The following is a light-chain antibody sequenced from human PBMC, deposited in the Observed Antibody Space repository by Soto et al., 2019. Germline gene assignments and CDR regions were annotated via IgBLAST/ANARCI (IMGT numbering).Light chain of an antibody. Sequence: EIVLTQSPATLSLSPGERATLSCRASQSVSSYLAWYQQKPGQAPRLLIYDASNRATGIPARFSGSGSGTDFTLTINSLESGDFAVYYCQQRSDWPWTFGQGTKVQIK. J-gene: IGKJ1*01. CDR2: DAS. CDR3: QQRSDWPWT. CDR1: QSVSSY. V-gene: IGKV3-11*01.